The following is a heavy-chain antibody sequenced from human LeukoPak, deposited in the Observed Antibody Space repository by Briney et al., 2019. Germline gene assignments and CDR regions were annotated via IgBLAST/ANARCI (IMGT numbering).Heavy chain of an antibody. CDR2: ISSSGTTL. Sequence: GGSLRLSCAASGFTFSSYEMNWVRQAPGKGLEWVSYISSSGTTLYYADSVKGRFTISRDNAKNSLYLQMNSLRAEDTAVYYCAREVGPLDYWGQGTLVTVSS. J-gene: IGHJ4*02. V-gene: IGHV3-48*03. D-gene: IGHD2-15*01. CDR1: GFTFSSYE. CDR3: AREVGPLDY.